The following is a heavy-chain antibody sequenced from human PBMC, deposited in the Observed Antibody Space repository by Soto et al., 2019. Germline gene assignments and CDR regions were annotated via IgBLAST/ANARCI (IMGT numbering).Heavy chain of an antibody. J-gene: IGHJ4*02. D-gene: IGHD2-2*01. CDR3: VRAGYCSSSSCYPLDY. V-gene: IGHV3-33*01. Sequence: GGSLRLSCAASGFSFSSHGMHWVRQAPGKGLEWVAVIWYDGSNQYYTDSVKGRFTISRDNSKNTLYLQMNSLRVDDTAVYYCVRAGYCSSSSCYPLDYWGQGTLVTVSS. CDR1: GFSFSSHG. CDR2: IWYDGSNQ.